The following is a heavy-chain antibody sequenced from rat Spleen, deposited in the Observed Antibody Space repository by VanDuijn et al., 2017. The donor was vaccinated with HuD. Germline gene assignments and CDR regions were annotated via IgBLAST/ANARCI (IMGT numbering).Heavy chain of an antibody. CDR1: GFTFINYA. Sequence: EVQLVESGGGLVQPGTSLKLSCAAAGFTFINYAMAWVRQAPTTGLEWVATISYDGSSTYYRDSVKGRSTISRDNAKSTLYLQMDSLRSEDTATYYCARHFGLYYFDYWGQGVMVTVSS. V-gene: IGHV5-29*01. D-gene: IGHD4-3*01. CDR2: ISYDGSST. J-gene: IGHJ2*01. CDR3: ARHFGLYYFDY.